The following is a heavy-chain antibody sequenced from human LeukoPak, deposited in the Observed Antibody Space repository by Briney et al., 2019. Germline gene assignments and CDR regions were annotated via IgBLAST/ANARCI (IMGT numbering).Heavy chain of an antibody. CDR1: GGSISSYH. J-gene: IGHJ2*01. CDR3: ARGSGYPSYFDL. V-gene: IGHV4-59*01. Sequence: SETLSLTCTVSGGSISSYHWNWIRQPPGKGLEWIGYIYYSGSTNYNPSLKSRVTISVDTSKNQFSLKLNSVTAADTAVYFCARGSGYPSYFDLWGRGTLVTVSS. CDR2: IYYSGST. D-gene: IGHD3-22*01.